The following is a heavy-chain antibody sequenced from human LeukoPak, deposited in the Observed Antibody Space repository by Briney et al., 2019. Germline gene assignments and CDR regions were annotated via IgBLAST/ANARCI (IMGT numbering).Heavy chain of an antibody. J-gene: IGHJ4*02. CDR3: AKTAPYSGYDYGPFDY. V-gene: IGHV3-23*01. CDR2: ISGSGVST. CDR1: GFTFSSYG. Sequence: GGSLRLSCAASGFTFSSYGMSWVRQAPGKGLEWVSGISGSGVSTYYADSVKGRFTISRDNSKNTLYLQMNSLRAEDTAVYYCAKTAPYSGYDYGPFDYWGQGTLVAVSS. D-gene: IGHD5-12*01.